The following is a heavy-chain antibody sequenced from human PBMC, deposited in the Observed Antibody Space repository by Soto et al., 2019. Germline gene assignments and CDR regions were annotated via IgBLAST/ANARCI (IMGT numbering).Heavy chain of an antibody. CDR3: ALPMAGTSFFDY. V-gene: IGHV3-23*01. J-gene: IGHJ4*02. CDR2: ISGSGSAS. CDR1: GFTFSSYA. Sequence: EVQLLESGGGLVQPGGSLRLSCAASGFTFSSYAMSWVRQAPGKGLEWLSLISGSGSASYYADSVKGRFTISRDSSKNTLYLHMDSLRADDTAVYYCALPMAGTSFFDYWGRGTLVTVSS. D-gene: IGHD6-19*01.